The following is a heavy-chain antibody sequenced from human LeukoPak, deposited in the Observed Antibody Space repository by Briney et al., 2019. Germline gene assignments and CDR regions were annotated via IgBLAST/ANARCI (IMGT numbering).Heavy chain of an antibody. CDR1: GFTFSSYA. CDR2: ISYDGSNK. D-gene: IGHD3-22*01. V-gene: IGHV3-30*04. Sequence: GRSLRLSCAASGFTFSSYAMHWVRQAPGKGLEWVAVISYDGSNKYYADSVKGRFTHSRDNSKNTLYLQMNSLRAEDTAVYYCARVKGQYYYDSSGSDYWGQGTLVTVSS. CDR3: ARVKGQYYYDSSGSDY. J-gene: IGHJ4*02.